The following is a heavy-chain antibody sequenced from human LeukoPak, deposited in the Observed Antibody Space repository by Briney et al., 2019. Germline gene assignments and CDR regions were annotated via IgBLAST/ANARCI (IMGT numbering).Heavy chain of an antibody. J-gene: IGHJ4*02. CDR3: TRETSSRYFDY. CDR2: MNPNSGRT. V-gene: IGHV1-8*03. Sequence: PGGSLRLSCAASGFTFSSYGISWVRQAPGQGLEWMGWMNPNSGRTGYAQNFQGRITITRNTSISTAYMELSSLRSEDTAVYYCTRETSSRYFDYWGQGTLVTVSS. CDR1: GFTFSSYG.